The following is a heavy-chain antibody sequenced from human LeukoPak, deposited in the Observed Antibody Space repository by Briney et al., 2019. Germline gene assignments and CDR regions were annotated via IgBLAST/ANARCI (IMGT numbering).Heavy chain of an antibody. J-gene: IGHJ4*02. CDR2: INPNSGGT. V-gene: IGHV1-2*02. Sequence: ASVKVSCKASGYTFTTYIITWVRQAPGQGLEWMGWINPNSGGTNYAQKFQGRVTMTRDTSISTAYMELSSLRSEDTAVYYCARGRGFYYGSGSYYYWGQGTLVTVSS. D-gene: IGHD3-10*01. CDR3: ARGRGFYYGSGSYYY. CDR1: GYTFTTYI.